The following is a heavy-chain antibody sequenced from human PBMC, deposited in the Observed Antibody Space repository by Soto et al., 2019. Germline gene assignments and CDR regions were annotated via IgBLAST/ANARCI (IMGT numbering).Heavy chain of an antibody. CDR1: GGTFSSYA. D-gene: IGHD6-19*01. V-gene: IGHV1-69*13. Sequence: SVKVSCKASGGTFSSYAISWVRRAPGQGLEWMGGIIPIFGTANYAQKFQGRFTITADESTSTAYMELSSLRSEDTAVYYCARPYSSGWPNWFDPWGQGTLVTVSS. CDR2: IIPIFGTA. J-gene: IGHJ5*02. CDR3: ARPYSSGWPNWFDP.